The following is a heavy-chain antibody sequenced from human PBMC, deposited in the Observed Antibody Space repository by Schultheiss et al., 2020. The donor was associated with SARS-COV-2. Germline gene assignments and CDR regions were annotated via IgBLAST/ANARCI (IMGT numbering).Heavy chain of an antibody. CDR1: GFTFSSYS. V-gene: IGHV3-21*01. CDR2: ISSSSSYI. J-gene: IGHJ4*02. Sequence: GGSLRLSCAASGFTFSSYSMNWVRQAPGKGLEWVSSISSSSSYIYYADSVKGRFTISRDNAKNSLYLQMNSLRAEDTAVYYCAKDQGSGWYGHLPGFGFDYWGQGTLVTVSS. CDR3: AKDQGSGWYGHLPGFGFDY. D-gene: IGHD6-19*01.